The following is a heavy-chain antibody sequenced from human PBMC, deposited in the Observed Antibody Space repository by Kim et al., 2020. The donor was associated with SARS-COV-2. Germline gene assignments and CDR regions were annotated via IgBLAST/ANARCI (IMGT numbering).Heavy chain of an antibody. CDR1: GFTFSSYA. CDR2: ISSNGGST. Sequence: GGSLRLSCAASGFTFSSYAMHWVRQAPGKGLEYVSAISSNGGSTYYANSVKGRFTISRDNSKNTLYLQMGSLRAEDMAVYYCARDWSGGEYWGQGTLVTVSS. J-gene: IGHJ4*02. D-gene: IGHD3-10*01. V-gene: IGHV3-64*01. CDR3: ARDWSGGEY.